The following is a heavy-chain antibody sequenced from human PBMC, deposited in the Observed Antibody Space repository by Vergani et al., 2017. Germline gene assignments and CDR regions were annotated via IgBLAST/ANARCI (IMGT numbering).Heavy chain of an antibody. CDR2: FDPEDGET. D-gene: IGHD3-22*01. CDR1: GYTLTELS. CDR3: ATEKNYYDSSGYYRVGDYFDY. Sequence: QVQLVQSGAEVKKPGASVKVSCKVSGYTLTELSMHWVRQAPGKGLEWMGGFDPEDGETIYAQKFQGRGTMTEDTPTDTAYMELSSLRSEDTAVYYCATEKNYYDSSGYYRVGDYFDYWGQGTLVTVSS. J-gene: IGHJ4*02. V-gene: IGHV1-24*01.